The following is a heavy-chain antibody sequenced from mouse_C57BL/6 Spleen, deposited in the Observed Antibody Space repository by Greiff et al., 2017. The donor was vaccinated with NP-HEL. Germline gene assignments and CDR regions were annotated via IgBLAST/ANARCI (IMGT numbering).Heavy chain of an antibody. CDR2: INPSTGGT. CDR1: GYSFTGYY. J-gene: IGHJ2*01. D-gene: IGHD1-1*01. V-gene: IGHV1-42*01. CDR3: ARGGNYYGSSYDYYFDY. Sequence: VQLKQSGPELVKPGASVKISCKASGYSFTGYYMNWVKQSPEKSLEWIGEINPSTGGTTYNQKFKAKATLTVDKSSSTAYMQLKSLTSEDSAVYYCARGGNYYGSSYDYYFDYWGQGTTLTVSS.